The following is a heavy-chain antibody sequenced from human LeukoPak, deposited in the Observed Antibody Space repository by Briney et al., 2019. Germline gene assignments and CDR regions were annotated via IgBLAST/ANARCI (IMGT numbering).Heavy chain of an antibody. J-gene: IGHJ4*02. D-gene: IGHD4-17*01. CDR3: ARATTVTTPADY. V-gene: IGHV4-31*03. CDR2: IYYSGT. Sequence: PSQTLSLTCTVPGGSISSGGYYWSWIRQHPVKGLEWIGYIYYSGTSYNPSPKSRVTISVDTSKNQFSLKLSSVTAADTAVYYCARATTVTTPADYWGQGTLVTVSS. CDR1: GGSISSGGYY.